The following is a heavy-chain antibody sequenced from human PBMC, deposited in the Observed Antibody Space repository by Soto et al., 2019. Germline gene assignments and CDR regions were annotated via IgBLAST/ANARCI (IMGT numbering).Heavy chain of an antibody. CDR1: GGTFSSYA. CDR3: AREMGAIKFDY. D-gene: IGHD1-26*01. J-gene: IGHJ4*02. Sequence: SVEVSCKASGGTFSSYAISWVRQAPGQGLEWMGGIIPIFGTANYAQKFQGRVTITADESTSTAYMELSSLRSEDTAVYYCAREMGAIKFDYWGQGTPGASPQ. V-gene: IGHV1-69*13. CDR2: IIPIFGTA.